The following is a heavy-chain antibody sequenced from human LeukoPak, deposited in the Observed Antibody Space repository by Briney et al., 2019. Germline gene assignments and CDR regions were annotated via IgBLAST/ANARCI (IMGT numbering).Heavy chain of an antibody. D-gene: IGHD4/OR15-4a*01. V-gene: IGHV3-23*01. J-gene: IGHJ4*02. CDR3: ARDPGAFPYFFDC. Sequence: GGSLRLSCAASGFTFNNYALTWVRQTPGKGLECVSAISGDGVSPYYADSVRGRFTISRDNSKNTLYLQMNSLRVEDTAVYFCARDPGAFPYFFDCWGQGTLVTVSS. CDR1: GFTFNNYA. CDR2: ISGDGVSP.